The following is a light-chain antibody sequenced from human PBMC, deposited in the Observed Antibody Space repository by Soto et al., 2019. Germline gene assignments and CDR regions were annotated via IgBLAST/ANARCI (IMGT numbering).Light chain of an antibody. V-gene: IGLV2-8*01. CDR3: SSYAGSSNV. CDR1: SSDVGGYNY. J-gene: IGLJ1*01. CDR2: EVN. Sequence: SVLTQPPSASGSPGQSVAISCTGTSSDVGGYNYVSWYQQHPGKAPKLMIYEVNKRPSGVPDRFSGSKSGNTASLTVSGLQAEDEADYSCSSYAGSSNVFGTGTKLTVL.